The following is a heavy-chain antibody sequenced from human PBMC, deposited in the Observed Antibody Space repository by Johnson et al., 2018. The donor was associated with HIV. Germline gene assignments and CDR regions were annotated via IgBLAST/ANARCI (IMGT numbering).Heavy chain of an antibody. CDR2: IKQDGSEK. J-gene: IGHJ3*02. V-gene: IGHV3-7*01. Sequence: VQLVESGGGVVRPGGSLRLSCAASGFTFDDYAMHWVRQAPGKGLEWVANIKQDGSEKTYVDSVKGRFTISRDNAKNSLDLQMNRLRAEDTAVYYCARDKCSGGSCYDDDVFDIWGQGTMVTVSS. D-gene: IGHD2-15*01. CDR3: ARDKCSGGSCYDDDVFDI. CDR1: GFTFDDYA.